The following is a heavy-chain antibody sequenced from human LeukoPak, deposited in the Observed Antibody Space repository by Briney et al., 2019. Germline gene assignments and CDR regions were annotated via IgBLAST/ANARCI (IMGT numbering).Heavy chain of an antibody. CDR3: ARDGYCSSTSCLRGMDV. J-gene: IGHJ6*02. Sequence: ASAKVSCKASGGTFTSYAMNWVRQAPGQGLEWMGWINTNTGNPTYAQGFTGRFVFSLDTSVSTAYLQISSLKAEDTAVYYCARDGYCSSTSCLRGMDVWGQGTTVTVSS. V-gene: IGHV7-4-1*02. D-gene: IGHD2-2*03. CDR2: INTNTGNP. CDR1: GGTFTSYA.